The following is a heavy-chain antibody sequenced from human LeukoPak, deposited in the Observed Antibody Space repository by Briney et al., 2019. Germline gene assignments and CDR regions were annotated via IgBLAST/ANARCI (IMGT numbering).Heavy chain of an antibody. CDR1: GFTFSSYS. D-gene: IGHD5-12*01. CDR3: ARDFSGHAQRVGY. CDR2: ISSSSSYI. J-gene: IGHJ4*02. V-gene: IGHV3-21*01. Sequence: GGSLRLSCAASGFTFSSYSMNWVRQAPGKGLEWVSSISSSSSYIYYADSVKGRFTISRDNAKNSLYLQMNSLRAEDTAVYYCARDFSGHAQRVGYWGQGTLVTVSS.